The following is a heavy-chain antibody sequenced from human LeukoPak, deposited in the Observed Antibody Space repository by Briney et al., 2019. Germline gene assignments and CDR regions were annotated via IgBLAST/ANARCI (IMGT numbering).Heavy chain of an antibody. V-gene: IGHV3-30*02. D-gene: IGHD3-9*01. Sequence: GGSLRLSCAASGFTFSSYGMHWVRQAPGKGLECVAFMRYDENNKYYADSVKGRFTISRDNSKNTLYLQMNSLRAEDTAVYYCAKDRKPVLRYFDWFKTLDYWGQGTLVTVSS. J-gene: IGHJ4*02. CDR2: MRYDENNK. CDR3: AKDRKPVLRYFDWFKTLDY. CDR1: GFTFSSYG.